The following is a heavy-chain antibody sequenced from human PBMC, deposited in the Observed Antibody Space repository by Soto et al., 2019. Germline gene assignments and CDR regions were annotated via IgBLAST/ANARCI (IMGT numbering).Heavy chain of an antibody. Sequence: QVRLVQSGAEVKKPGSSVKVSCKASGGTFSSYAISWVRQAPGQGLEWMGGIIPIFGTANYAQKFQGRVTITADESTSTAYMELSSLRSEDTAVYYCARPNCISTSCYAYYYGMDVWGQGTTVTVSS. CDR1: GGTFSSYA. V-gene: IGHV1-69*12. CDR3: ARPNCISTSCYAYYYGMDV. J-gene: IGHJ6*02. D-gene: IGHD2-2*01. CDR2: IIPIFGTA.